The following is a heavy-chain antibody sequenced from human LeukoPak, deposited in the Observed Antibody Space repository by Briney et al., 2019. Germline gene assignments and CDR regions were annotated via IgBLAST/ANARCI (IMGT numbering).Heavy chain of an antibody. V-gene: IGHV1-69*01. D-gene: IGHD3-10*02. CDR2: IIPMFGTA. Sequence: SVKVSCKASGGTFSSYAISWVRQAPGQGLEWMGGIIPMFGTAYYAQRLQGRVTITADHSTSTAYMELSGLRSEDTAVYYCAREVSSGRWTFDYWGQGTLVTVSS. J-gene: IGHJ4*02. CDR3: AREVSSGRWTFDY. CDR1: GGTFSSYA.